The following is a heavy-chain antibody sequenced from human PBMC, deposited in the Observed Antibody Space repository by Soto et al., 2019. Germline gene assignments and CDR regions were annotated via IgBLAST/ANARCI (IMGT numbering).Heavy chain of an antibody. Sequence: QVQLVQSGAEVKKPGASVKVSCKASGYTFTSYGISWVRQAPGQGLEWMGWISAYNGNTNYAQKLQGRVTMTTDTSTSTAYMELRSLRSDDTGVYYCARDLAAAGTRGGFKDYWGQGTLVTVSS. CDR3: ARDLAAAGTRGGFKDY. CDR2: ISAYNGNT. J-gene: IGHJ4*02. V-gene: IGHV1-18*01. CDR1: GYTFTSYG. D-gene: IGHD6-13*01.